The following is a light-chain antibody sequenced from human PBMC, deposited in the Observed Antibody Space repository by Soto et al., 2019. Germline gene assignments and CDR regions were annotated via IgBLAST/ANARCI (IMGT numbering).Light chain of an antibody. CDR2: GAS. CDR3: QHCGSSLWT. Sequence: EIVLTQSPGTLSLSPGERATLSCRASQSVSSSYLAWYQQKPGQAPRLLIYGASSRATGSPDRFSGSGSGTDFTITISRLEPEDFAVYYCQHCGSSLWTFGQGTTVQIQ. J-gene: IGKJ1*01. V-gene: IGKV3-20*01. CDR1: QSVSSSY.